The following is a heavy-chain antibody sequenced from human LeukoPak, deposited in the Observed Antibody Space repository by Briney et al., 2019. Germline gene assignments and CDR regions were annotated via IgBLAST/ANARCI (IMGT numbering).Heavy chain of an antibody. D-gene: IGHD2-15*01. V-gene: IGHV4-59*01. J-gene: IGHJ5*02. Sequence: SETLSLTCTVSGGSISSYYWSWIRQPPGKGLEWIGYIYYGGSTNYNPSLKSRVTISVDTSKNQFSLKLSSVTAADTAVYYCARVPVIEVAATDWFDPWGQGTLVTVSS. CDR2: IYYGGST. CDR1: GGSISSYY. CDR3: ARVPVIEVAATDWFDP.